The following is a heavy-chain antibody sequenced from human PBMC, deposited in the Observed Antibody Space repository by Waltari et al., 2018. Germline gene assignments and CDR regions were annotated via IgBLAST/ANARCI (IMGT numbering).Heavy chain of an antibody. D-gene: IGHD3-3*01. CDR1: GFTLRHHG. CDR2: IWYDGSNK. Sequence: VQLVESGGGVVQSGRSLSLSCVGSGFTLRHHGMNWVRQAPGKGLEWVAGIWYDGSNKNYVDSVKGRFTISRDNSKNTLYLEMNSLRAEDTAVYFCARGDGGSGLGASDIWGQGTMVTVSS. J-gene: IGHJ3*02. V-gene: IGHV3-33*01. CDR3: ARGDGGSGLGASDI.